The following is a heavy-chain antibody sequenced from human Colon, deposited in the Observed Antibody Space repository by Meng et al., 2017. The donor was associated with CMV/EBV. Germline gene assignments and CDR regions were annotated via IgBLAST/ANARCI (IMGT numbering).Heavy chain of an antibody. D-gene: IGHD3-10*01. J-gene: IGHJ4*02. CDR3: AKAGAGRYWFDY. CDR1: GFTFSDYG. Sequence: GESLKISCAAFGFTFSDYGISWVRQTPGKGLEWVSRLSGSGGTTYLADSVKGRFTIARDNSKNTVYLQMDSLRAEDTGVYYCAKAGAGRYWFDYWGPGALVTVSS. CDR2: LSGSGGTT. V-gene: IGHV3-23*01.